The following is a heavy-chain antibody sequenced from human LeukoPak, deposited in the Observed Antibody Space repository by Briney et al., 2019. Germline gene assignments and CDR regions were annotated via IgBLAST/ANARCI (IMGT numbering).Heavy chain of an antibody. D-gene: IGHD3-3*01. J-gene: IGHJ4*02. V-gene: IGHV4-39*02. Sequence: SEPLSLTCTVSGGSISSSSYYWGWIRQPPGKGLEWIGRSYYSGSTYYNPSLKSRVTISVDTSKNQFSLKLSSVAAADTAVYYCARDRFSFDYWGQGTLVTVSS. CDR2: SYYSGST. CDR1: GGSISSSSYY. CDR3: ARDRFSFDY.